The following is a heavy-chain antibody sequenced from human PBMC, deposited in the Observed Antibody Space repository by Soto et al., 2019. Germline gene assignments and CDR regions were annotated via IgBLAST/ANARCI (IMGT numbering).Heavy chain of an antibody. CDR3: ARTFSSTWLVARY. CDR2: ISYDGIKE. V-gene: IGHV3-30-3*01. CDR1: GFTFSSYS. J-gene: IGHJ4*02. Sequence: QLRLVESGGGVVQPGGSLRLSCATSGFTFSSYSLHWVRQAPGKGLEWVALISYDGIKEYYADSVKGRFTISRDNSGNTLYLQMDSLRTDDTAIYYCARTFSSTWLVARYWGQGTLVTVSS. D-gene: IGHD3-22*01.